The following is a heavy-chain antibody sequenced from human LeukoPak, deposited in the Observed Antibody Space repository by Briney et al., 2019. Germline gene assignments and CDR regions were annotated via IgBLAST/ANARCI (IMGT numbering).Heavy chain of an antibody. D-gene: IGHD6-19*01. V-gene: IGHV4-59*01. CDR2: IYYSGST. CDR1: GVSISSYY. Sequence: SETLSLTCTVSGVSISSYYWSWIRQPPGKGLEWIGYIYYSGSTNYNPSLKSRVTISVDTSKNQFSLKLSSVTAADTAVYYCARGPYSSGWTDYWGQGTLVTVSS. J-gene: IGHJ4*02. CDR3: ARGPYSSGWTDY.